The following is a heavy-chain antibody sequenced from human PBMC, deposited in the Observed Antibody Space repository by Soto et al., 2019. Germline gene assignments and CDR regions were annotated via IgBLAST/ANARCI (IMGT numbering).Heavy chain of an antibody. D-gene: IGHD3-10*01. CDR1: GFTFSSYA. Sequence: PWRSLRLSCAASGFTFSSYAMSCVREAPGRRLEWVSAISGSGGSTYYADSVKGRFTISRDNSKNTLYLQMNSLRAEDTAVYYCATDRINMVRGVIYYWGQGTLVTVSS. CDR3: ATDRINMVRGVIYY. CDR2: ISGSGGST. J-gene: IGHJ4*02. V-gene: IGHV3-23*01.